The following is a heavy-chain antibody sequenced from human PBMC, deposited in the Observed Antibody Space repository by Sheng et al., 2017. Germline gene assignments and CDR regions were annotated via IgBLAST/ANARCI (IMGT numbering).Heavy chain of an antibody. V-gene: IGHV3-30*18. J-gene: IGHJ4*02. Sequence: QVQLVESGGGVVQPGRSLRLSCAASGFTFSSYGMHWVAVISYDGSNKYYADSVKGRFTISRDNSKNTLYLQMNSLRAEDTAVYYCAKNMITFGGVIVPDYWGQGTLVTVSS. CDR2: ISYDGSNK. D-gene: IGHD3-16*02. CDR3: AKNMITFGGVIVPDY. CDR1: GFTFSSYG.